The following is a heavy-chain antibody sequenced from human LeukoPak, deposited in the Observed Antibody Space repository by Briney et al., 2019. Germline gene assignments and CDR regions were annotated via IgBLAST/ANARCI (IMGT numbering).Heavy chain of an antibody. Sequence: GESLKISCKGSGYSFTSYWIGWVRQMPGKGLEWMGIIYPGDSDTRYSPSFQGQVTISADKSISTAYLQWSSLKASDTAMYYCARQSQRDDFWSGTFDYWGQGTLVTVSS. V-gene: IGHV5-51*01. CDR2: IYPGDSDT. J-gene: IGHJ4*02. CDR3: ARQSQRDDFWSGTFDY. D-gene: IGHD3-3*01. CDR1: GYSFTSYW.